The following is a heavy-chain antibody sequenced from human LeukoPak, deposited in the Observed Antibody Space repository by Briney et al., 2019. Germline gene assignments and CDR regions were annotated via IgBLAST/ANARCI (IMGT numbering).Heavy chain of an antibody. Sequence: SETLSLTCTVSGGSISSSSYYWGWIRQPPGKGLEWIGSIYDSGSTYYNPSLKSRVTISVDTSKNQFSLKLSSVTAADTAVYYCARAPVGGDAFDIWGQGTMVTVSS. V-gene: IGHV4-39*07. CDR2: IYDSGST. CDR3: ARAPVGGDAFDI. J-gene: IGHJ3*02. D-gene: IGHD1-26*01. CDR1: GGSISSSSYY.